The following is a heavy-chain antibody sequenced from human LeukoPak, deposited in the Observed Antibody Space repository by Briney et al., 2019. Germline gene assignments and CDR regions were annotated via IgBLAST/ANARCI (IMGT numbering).Heavy chain of an antibody. CDR1: GFTFSSYA. CDR3: AKDLYSSSWYRGHDY. V-gene: IGHV3-30-3*01. CDR2: ISYDGSNK. J-gene: IGHJ4*02. Sequence: GGSLRLSCAASGFTFSSYAMHWVRQAPGKGLEWVAVISYDGSNKYYADSVKGRFTISRDNSKNTLYLQMNSLRAEDTAVYYCAKDLYSSSWYRGHDYWGQGTLVTVSS. D-gene: IGHD6-13*01.